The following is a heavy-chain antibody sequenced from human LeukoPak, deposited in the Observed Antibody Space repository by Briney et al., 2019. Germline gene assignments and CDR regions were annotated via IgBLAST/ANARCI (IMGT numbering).Heavy chain of an antibody. CDR2: ISAYNGDT. CDR3: ARRGGKNYGDYLLYYYYMDV. D-gene: IGHD4-17*01. Sequence: GASVKVSCKASGYTFSSYGISWVRQAPGQGLEWMGWISAYNGDTDYAQKFQGRVTMTTDTSTSTAYMELRSLRSDDTAMYYCARRGGKNYGDYLLYYYYMDVWGKETAVTVSS. J-gene: IGHJ6*03. CDR1: GYTFSSYG. V-gene: IGHV1-18*01.